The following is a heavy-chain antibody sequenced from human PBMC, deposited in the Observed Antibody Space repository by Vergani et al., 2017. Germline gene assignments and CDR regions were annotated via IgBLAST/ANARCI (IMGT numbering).Heavy chain of an antibody. V-gene: IGHV5-51*01. J-gene: IGHJ2*01. CDR3: ARQGFGCSSRSCSSWDFDL. CDR1: EYRFTSDW. D-gene: IGHD2-2*01. Sequence: EVQLVQSGAEVKTPGESLKISCKGSEYRFTSDWIGWVRQLPGKGLEWMGLIYPGDFDTGYSPSFQGHVTIPVDKSISTAYLQWSSLKASDSAMYYCARQGFGCSSRSCSSWDFDLWGRGTLVTVSS. CDR2: IYPGDFDT.